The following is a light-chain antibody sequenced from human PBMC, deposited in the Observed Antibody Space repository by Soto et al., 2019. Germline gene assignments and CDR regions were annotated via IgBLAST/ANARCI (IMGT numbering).Light chain of an antibody. J-gene: IGLJ2*01. CDR1: SSNIGADYD. CDR2: GNI. V-gene: IGLV1-40*01. CDR3: QSYDSSLSGFVV. Sequence: QSVLTQPPSVSGAPGQRVTISCTGSSSNIGADYDVHWYLQLPGTAPKLLIYGNINRPSGVPDRFSGSKSGTSASLAITGLQAEDEADYYCQSYDSSLSGFVVFGGGTKLTVL.